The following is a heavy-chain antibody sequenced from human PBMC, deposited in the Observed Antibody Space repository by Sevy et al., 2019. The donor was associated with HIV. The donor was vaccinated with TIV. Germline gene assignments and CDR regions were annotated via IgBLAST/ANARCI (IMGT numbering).Heavy chain of an antibody. J-gene: IGHJ3*02. V-gene: IGHV3-15*01. CDR2: IKSKTDGGTT. CDR1: GFTFSNVW. CDR3: TTHHPRDGEDAFDM. Sequence: GGYLRLSCAASGFTFSNVWMSWVRQAPGKGLEWVGRIKSKTDGGTTDYAAPVIGRFSISRDDSRNTLYLEMNSLKTEDTAVYYCTTHHPRDGEDAFDMWGQGTKVTVSS.